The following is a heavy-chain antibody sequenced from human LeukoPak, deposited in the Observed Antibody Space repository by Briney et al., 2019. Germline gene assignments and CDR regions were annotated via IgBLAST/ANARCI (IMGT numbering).Heavy chain of an antibody. CDR3: STETNGRQYDY. V-gene: IGHV3-21*06. CDR2: IGPTGSDR. CDR1: ALTFSTSG. J-gene: IGHJ4*02. D-gene: IGHD1-14*01. Sequence: GGSLRLSCTASALTFSTSGFNWVRQAPGKGLEWVASIGPTGSDRYHADSIKGRFTISRDNANNFLYLQMNSLRAEDTAVYYCSTETNGRQYDYRGQGTLLTVSS.